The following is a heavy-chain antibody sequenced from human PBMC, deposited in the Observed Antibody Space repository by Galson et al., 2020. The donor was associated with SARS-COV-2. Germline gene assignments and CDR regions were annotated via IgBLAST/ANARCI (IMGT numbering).Heavy chain of an antibody. Sequence: GESLKISCAASGFTFSNYAMHWVRQSPGKGLQWVAIISYDGTTKYNADSVRGRFTISRDNSKNTLYLQVNSLRAEDTAVYYCARETIDYSNSWFDYWGQGTLVTVSS. CDR3: ARETIDYSNSWFDY. J-gene: IGHJ4*02. D-gene: IGHD6-6*01. CDR1: GFTFSNYA. CDR2: ISYDGTTK. V-gene: IGHV3-30*01.